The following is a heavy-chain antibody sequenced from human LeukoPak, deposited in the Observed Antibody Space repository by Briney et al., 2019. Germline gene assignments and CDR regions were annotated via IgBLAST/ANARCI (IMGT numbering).Heavy chain of an antibody. CDR2: IIPIFGTA. V-gene: IGHV1-69*13. CDR1: GGTFISYA. D-gene: IGHD2-2*01. Sequence: SVKVSCKASGGTFISYAISWVRQAPGQGLEWMGGIIPIFGTANYAQKFQGRVTITADESTSTAYMELSSLRSEDTAVYDCASNLLYCSRAGCYFDYWGQGTRVIVSA. J-gene: IGHJ4*02. CDR3: ASNLLYCSRAGCYFDY.